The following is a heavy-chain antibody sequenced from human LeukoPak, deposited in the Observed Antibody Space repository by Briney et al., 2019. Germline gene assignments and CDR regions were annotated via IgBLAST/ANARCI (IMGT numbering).Heavy chain of an antibody. V-gene: IGHV3-48*03. CDR2: ISTGGNDV. D-gene: IGHD6-19*01. J-gene: IGHJ4*02. CDR1: GFTFSKFE. CDR3: ARDVGLGSVWPV. Sequence: PGGSLRLPCAASGFTFSKFEMNWVRQAPGKGLEWLSYISTGGNDVNYADPVKGRVTISRDNAKNSLYLQMNSLRPEDTAVYYCARDVGLGSVWPVWGQGTRVTVSS.